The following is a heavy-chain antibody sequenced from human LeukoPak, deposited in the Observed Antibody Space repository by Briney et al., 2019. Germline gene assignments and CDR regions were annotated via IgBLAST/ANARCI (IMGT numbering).Heavy chain of an antibody. Sequence: KPSETLSLTCVVSGGSVSSGGYSWWWLRQAPGKGLEWSAYVFTTGTTYYNPSLNSRVTISLDMSQNQFSLKLRSVTAADTAVYFCVRGVTRGYICADWGQGTLVTVSS. D-gene: IGHD4-17*01. CDR1: GGSVSSGGYS. V-gene: IGHV4-30-4*07. CDR3: VRGVTRGYICAD. J-gene: IGHJ4*02. CDR2: VFTTGTT.